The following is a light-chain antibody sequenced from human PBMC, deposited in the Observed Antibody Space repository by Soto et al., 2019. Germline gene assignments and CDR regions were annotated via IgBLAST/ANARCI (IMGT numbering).Light chain of an antibody. Sequence: DIQMTQSPSSLSASVGDRVTITCRASQDIGKYLAWFQQKPGKAPKSLIYAASSLLSGVPSHFRGSRSGTNFTLTIKSLQPEDFATYYCQQYNSFPFTFGPGTTVDIK. V-gene: IGKV1-16*02. CDR3: QQYNSFPFT. J-gene: IGKJ3*01. CDR1: QDIGKY. CDR2: AAS.